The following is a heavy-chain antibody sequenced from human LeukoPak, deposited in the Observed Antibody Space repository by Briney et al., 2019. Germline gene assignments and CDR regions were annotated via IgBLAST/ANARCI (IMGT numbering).Heavy chain of an antibody. D-gene: IGHD3-22*01. CDR3: ASTYYYDSSGYYYFDAFDI. CDR2: IIPIFGTA. Sequence: ASVKVSCKASGGTFSSYAISWVRQAPGQGLEWMGGIIPIFGTANYAQKFQGRVTITTDESTSTAYMELSSLRSEDTAVYYCASTYYYDSSGYYYFDAFDIWAKGQWSPSLQ. J-gene: IGHJ3*02. V-gene: IGHV1-69*05. CDR1: GGTFSSYA.